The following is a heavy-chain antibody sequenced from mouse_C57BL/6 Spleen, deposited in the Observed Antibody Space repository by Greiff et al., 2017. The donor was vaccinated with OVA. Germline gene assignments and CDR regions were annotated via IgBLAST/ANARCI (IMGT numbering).Heavy chain of an antibody. CDR1: GFSLTSYG. Sequence: QVQLQQSGPGLVQPSQSLSITCTVSGFSLTSYGVHWVRQSPGKGLEWLGVIWSGGSTDYNAAFISRLSISKDNSKSQVFFKMNSLQADDTAIYYCASSMVTGRFAYWGQGTLVTVSA. D-gene: IGHD2-2*01. V-gene: IGHV2-2*01. J-gene: IGHJ3*01. CDR3: ASSMVTGRFAY. CDR2: IWSGGST.